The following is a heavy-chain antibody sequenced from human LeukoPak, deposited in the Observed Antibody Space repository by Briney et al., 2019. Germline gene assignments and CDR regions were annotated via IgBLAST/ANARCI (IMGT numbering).Heavy chain of an antibody. D-gene: IGHD4-17*01. CDR1: GDSLTSGSRY. V-gene: IGHV4-61*09. Sequence: SQTPSLTCTVSGDSLTSGSRYWSWIRQPAGKGLEWIGHFYSSTRTTYNPSLESRVTISGDTAKNQFSLKLDSVTAADTAVYFCARCMSELDYGDYAYYYHMDVWGKGTTVTVSS. J-gene: IGHJ6*04. CDR2: FYSSTRT. CDR3: ARCMSELDYGDYAYYYHMDV.